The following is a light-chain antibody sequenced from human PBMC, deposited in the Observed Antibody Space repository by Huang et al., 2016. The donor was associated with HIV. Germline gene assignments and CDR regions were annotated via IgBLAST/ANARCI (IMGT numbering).Light chain of an antibody. CDR2: GAR. Sequence: ETLMTQSPVTLSVSPGERATLSCRASQGVSSNLAWYQQKPGQAPRLLIYGARAGAGGVAARFSGSGSETEFTLTISSLQSEDSAVYYCQQYNNWPITFGQGTRLDIK. CDR1: QGVSSN. CDR3: QQYNNWPIT. V-gene: IGKV3-15*01. J-gene: IGKJ5*01.